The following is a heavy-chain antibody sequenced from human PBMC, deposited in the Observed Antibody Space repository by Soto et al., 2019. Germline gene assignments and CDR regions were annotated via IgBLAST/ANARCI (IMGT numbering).Heavy chain of an antibody. CDR3: ARGHGYYYGSGSLKYGMDV. V-gene: IGHV4-34*01. J-gene: IGHJ6*02. CDR2: VNHSGST. Sequence: QVQLQQWGAGLLKPSETLSLTCAVYGGSFSDYYWSWVRQPPGKGLEWIGEVNHSGSTNYSPSLKSRVTISVDTSKNQFSLNLSFVTAAVTAVYYCARGHGYYYGSGSLKYGMDVWGQGATVTVSS. D-gene: IGHD3-10*01. CDR1: GGSFSDYY.